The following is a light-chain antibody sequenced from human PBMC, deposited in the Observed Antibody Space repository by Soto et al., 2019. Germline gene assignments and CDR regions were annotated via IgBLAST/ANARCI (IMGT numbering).Light chain of an antibody. V-gene: IGLV2-23*01. Sequence: QSALTQPASVSGSPGQSITISCTGTSSDVGSYNLVSWYQHHPGKAPKLMIYEGSKRASGVSNRFSGSKSGNTASLTISGLQAEDEADYYCCSYAGSTTWVFGGGTKLTVL. CDR2: EGS. CDR3: CSYAGSTTWV. CDR1: SSDVGSYNL. J-gene: IGLJ3*02.